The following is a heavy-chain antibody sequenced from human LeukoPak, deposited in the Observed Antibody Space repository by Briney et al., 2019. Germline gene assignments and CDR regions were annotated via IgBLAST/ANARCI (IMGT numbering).Heavy chain of an antibody. CDR2: ISYDGSNK. CDR3: ASSLAWAAAAYAFDI. Sequence: GGSLRLSCAASGFTFSSYAMHWVRQAPGKRLEWVAVISYDGSNKYYADSVKGRFTISRDNSKNTLYLQMNSLRAEDTAVYYCASSLAWAAAAYAFDIWGQGTMVTVSS. J-gene: IGHJ3*02. CDR1: GFTFSSYA. V-gene: IGHV3-30-3*01. D-gene: IGHD6-13*01.